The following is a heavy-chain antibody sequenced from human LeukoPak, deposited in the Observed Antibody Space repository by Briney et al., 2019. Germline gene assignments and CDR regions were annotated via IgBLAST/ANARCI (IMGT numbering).Heavy chain of an antibody. CDR1: GFTFSNYA. CDR2: IRSNGGNT. V-gene: IGHV3-64*01. Sequence: GGSLRLSCSASGFTFSNYAMFWVRQAPGKGLEFVSAIRSNGGNTYYANSVKDRFTISRDNSKNTLYLQMASLRSEDMAIYYCARDWALDYWGQGTLVTVSS. D-gene: IGHD3-16*01. J-gene: IGHJ4*02. CDR3: ARDWALDY.